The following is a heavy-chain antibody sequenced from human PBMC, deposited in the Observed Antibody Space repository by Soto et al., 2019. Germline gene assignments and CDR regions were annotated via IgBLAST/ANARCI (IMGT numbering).Heavy chain of an antibody. J-gene: IGHJ4*02. V-gene: IGHV3-7*02. CDR1: ELTFRNEW. CDR2: INEHGSET. Sequence: EVQLVESGGDLVQPGGSPRLSCVVSELTFRNEWMTWVRQAPGKGLEWVANINEHGSETYYVDSVKGRFIISRDNAKNSLFLQMNSLRAEDTAVYYCAIHSRFKKDYWGQGTLVTVSS. CDR3: AIHSRFKKDY. D-gene: IGHD3-3*01.